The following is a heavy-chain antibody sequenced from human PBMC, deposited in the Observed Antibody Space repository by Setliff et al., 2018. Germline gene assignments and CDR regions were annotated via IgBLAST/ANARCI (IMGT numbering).Heavy chain of an antibody. V-gene: IGHV7-4-1*02. D-gene: IGHD3-16*02. Sequence: ASVKVSCKASGYSFSTYAMSWIRQAPGQGLEWMGWINTNTGNPSYAQGFTGRFVFSLDTSVSTAYLQISSLKPEDAAMYYCARASRFATIVWKGDYYMDVWGKGTTVTVS. CDR3: ARASRFATIVWKGDYYMDV. CDR1: GYSFSTYA. CDR2: INTNTGNP. J-gene: IGHJ6*03.